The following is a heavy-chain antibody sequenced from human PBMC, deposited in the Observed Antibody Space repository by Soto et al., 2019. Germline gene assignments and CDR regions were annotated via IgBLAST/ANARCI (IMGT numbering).Heavy chain of an antibody. J-gene: IGHJ5*02. CDR1: GGSFSGYY. Sequence: PSETLSLACAVYGGSFSGYYWSWIRQPPGKGLEWIGEINHSGSTNYNPSLKSRVTISVDTSKNQFSLKLSSVTAADTAVYYCARWLTAYKSLLDPWGQGTLVTVSS. CDR2: INHSGST. V-gene: IGHV4-34*01. D-gene: IGHD2-21*02. CDR3: ARWLTAYKSLLDP.